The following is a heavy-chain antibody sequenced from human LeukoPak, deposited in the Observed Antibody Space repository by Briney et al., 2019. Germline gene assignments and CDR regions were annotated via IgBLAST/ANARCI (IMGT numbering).Heavy chain of an antibody. V-gene: IGHV3-49*04. D-gene: IGHD3-22*01. J-gene: IGHJ4*02. Sequence: GGSLRLSCTASGFTFGDYAMSWVRQAPGKGLEWVGFIRSKAYGGTTEYAASVKGRFTISRDDSKSIAYLQMNSLKTEDTAVYYCTRDLQIYYDSSGTWGYWGQGTLVTVSS. CDR3: TRDLQIYYDSSGTWGY. CDR2: IRSKAYGGTT. CDR1: GFTFGDYA.